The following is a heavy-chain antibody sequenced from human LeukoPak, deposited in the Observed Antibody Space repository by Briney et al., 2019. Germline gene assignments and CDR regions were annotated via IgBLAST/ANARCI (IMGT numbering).Heavy chain of an antibody. CDR1: GYTFTSYA. CDR2: INAGNGNT. D-gene: IGHD6-13*01. V-gene: IGHV1-3*01. Sequence: ASVKVSCKASGYTFTSYAMHWVRQAPGQRLEWMGWINAGNGNTKYSQKFQGRVTITRDTSASTAYMELSRLRSDDTAVYYCARDLGSIAAAGTSSYYMDVWGKGTTVTVSS. CDR3: ARDLGSIAAAGTSSYYMDV. J-gene: IGHJ6*03.